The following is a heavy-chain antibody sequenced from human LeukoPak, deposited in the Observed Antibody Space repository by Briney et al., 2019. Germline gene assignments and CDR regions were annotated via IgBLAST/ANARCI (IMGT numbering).Heavy chain of an antibody. CDR2: ISGSGADT. J-gene: IGHJ4*02. V-gene: IGHV3-23*01. CDR1: GFTLSRHA. D-gene: IGHD7-27*01. Sequence: GGSLRPSCAASGFTLSRHAMIWVRQSPGKGLEWVSAISGSGADTYYADSVKGRFTTFRDNSKNTVYLRMNSLRAEDTAIYYCAKDPWGSRGYFDYWGQGTLVTVSS. CDR3: AKDPWGSRGYFDY.